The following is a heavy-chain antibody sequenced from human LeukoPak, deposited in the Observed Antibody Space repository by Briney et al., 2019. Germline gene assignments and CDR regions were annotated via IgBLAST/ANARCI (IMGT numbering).Heavy chain of an antibody. D-gene: IGHD6-19*01. V-gene: IGHV3-23*01. CDR2: ISGSGGNT. J-gene: IGHJ4*02. CDR3: AKVGSSGWYSPYYFDY. Sequence: PGGSLRLSCTASGFTFGDYAMSWVRQAPGKGLEWVSAISGSGGNTYYADSVKGRFTISRDNSKNTLYLQMNSLRAEDTAVYYCAKVGSSGWYSPYYFDYWGQGTLVTVSS. CDR1: GFTFGDYA.